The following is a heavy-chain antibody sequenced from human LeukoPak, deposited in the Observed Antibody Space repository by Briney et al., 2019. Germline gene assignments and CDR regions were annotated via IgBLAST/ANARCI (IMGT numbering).Heavy chain of an antibody. Sequence: GGSLRLSCAASGFTFSSYVMHWVRQAPGKGLEWVTIIWFDGNNKYYADSVKGRFTISRDNSKNTLYLQMNSLRAEDTAVYYCASARPTSSWTAFDIWGQGTMVTVSS. D-gene: IGHD6-13*01. CDR1: GFTFSSYV. CDR3: ASARPTSSWTAFDI. J-gene: IGHJ3*02. CDR2: IWFDGNNK. V-gene: IGHV3-33*01.